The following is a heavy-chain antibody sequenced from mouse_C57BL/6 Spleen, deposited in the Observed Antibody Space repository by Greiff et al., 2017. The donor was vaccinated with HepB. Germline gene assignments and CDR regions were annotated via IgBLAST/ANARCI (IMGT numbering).Heavy chain of an antibody. V-gene: IGHV1-69*01. J-gene: IGHJ2*01. CDR1: GYTFTSYW. D-gene: IGHD1-1*01. Sequence: QVQLQQPGAELVMPGASVKLSCKASGYTFTSYWMHWVKQRPGQGLEWIGEIDPSDSYTNYNQKFKGKSTLTVDKSSSTAYMQLSSLTSEDSAVYYCARWGGSSDDYWGQGTTLTVSS. CDR2: IDPSDSYT. CDR3: ARWGGSSDDY.